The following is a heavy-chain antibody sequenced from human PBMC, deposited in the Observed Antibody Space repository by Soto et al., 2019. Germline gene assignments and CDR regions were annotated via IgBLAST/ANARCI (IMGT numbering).Heavy chain of an antibody. V-gene: IGHV5-10-1*01. Sequence: VESLTISCKGSGYSFAGYWITWVLQKPGKGLEWMGRIDPSDSQTYYSPSFRGHVTISATKSITTVFLQWSSLRSSDTAMYYCARQIYDSDTGPNFKYYFDSWGQGTPVTVSS. CDR3: ARQIYDSDTGPNFKYYFDS. CDR2: IDPSDSQT. J-gene: IGHJ4*02. CDR1: GYSFAGYW. D-gene: IGHD3-22*01.